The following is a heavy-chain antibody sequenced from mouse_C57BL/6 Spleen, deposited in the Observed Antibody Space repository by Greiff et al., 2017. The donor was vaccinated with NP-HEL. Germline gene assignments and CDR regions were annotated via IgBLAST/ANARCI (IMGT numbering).Heavy chain of an antibody. CDR1: GFTFSDYG. V-gene: IGHV5-17*01. D-gene: IGHD4-1*01. CDR3: ARWDVRAMDY. CDR2: ISSGSSTI. Sequence: EVKLVESGGGLVKPGGSLKLSCAASGFTFSDYGMHWVRQAPEKGLEWVAYISSGSSTIYYADTVKGRFTISRDNAKNTLFLRMTSLRSEDTAMYYCARWDVRAMDYWGQGTSVTVSS. J-gene: IGHJ4*01.